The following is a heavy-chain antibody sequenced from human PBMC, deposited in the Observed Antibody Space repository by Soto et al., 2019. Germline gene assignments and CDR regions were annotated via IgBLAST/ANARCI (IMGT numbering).Heavy chain of an antibody. CDR3: AREGYERGLNCFDP. D-gene: IGHD2-2*01. J-gene: IGHJ5*02. V-gene: IGHV3-23*01. CDR2: IGGGGVPK. Sequence: GSLRISCAASGCTVSKYGRSWFRQAKGKGLEWVSAIGGGGVPKYHADSVKGRFTISRDNSKNTLYLQMNSLRDEDTAVYYCAREGYERGLNCFDPCGQGTLVTVSS. CDR1: GCTVSKYG.